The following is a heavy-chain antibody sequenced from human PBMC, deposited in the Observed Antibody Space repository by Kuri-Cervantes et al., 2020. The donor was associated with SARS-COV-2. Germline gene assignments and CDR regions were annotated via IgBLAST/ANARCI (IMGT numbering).Heavy chain of an antibody. J-gene: IGHJ4*02. CDR3: SNQPGDDFWSCYAY. CDR2: IGTAGDT. CDR1: GFTFSSYD. D-gene: IGHD3-3*01. V-gene: IGHV3-13*03. Sequence: GESLKISCSACGFTFSSYDMHWVRPATGKGLEWVSAIGTAGDTYYPGSVKGQFTHSRDNYKNSLYLQMNNLSAEDTAVYYCSNQPGDDFWSCYAYWGQGTLVTVSS.